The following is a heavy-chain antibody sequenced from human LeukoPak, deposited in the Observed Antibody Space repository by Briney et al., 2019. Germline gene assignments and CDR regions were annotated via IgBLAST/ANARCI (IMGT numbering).Heavy chain of an antibody. D-gene: IGHD2-21*02. CDR3: SSRGHLVVGTAIFA. Sequence: SETLSLTCAVSGDSISTQNWWTWVRQSPGKGLEWIGEIFHNGRIKYNPSLQSRLTMSVDTSKNQFSLKLRSVTAADTALYYCSSRGHLVVGTAIFAWGQGIPVTVSS. V-gene: IGHV4-4*02. CDR1: GDSISTQNW. CDR2: IFHNGRI. J-gene: IGHJ5*02.